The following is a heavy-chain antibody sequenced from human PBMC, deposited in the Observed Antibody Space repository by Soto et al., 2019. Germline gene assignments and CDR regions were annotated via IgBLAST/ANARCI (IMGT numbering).Heavy chain of an antibody. CDR3: ARDPAVRIHRAFDH. CDR2: ISGYNGIT. CDR1: GYTFTSFG. Sequence: XSVKASCKASGYTFTSFGISWVRQAPGQGLEWMGWISGYNGITTYAQKFQGRVTMTTDTSTSTAFMELRSLSSDDTAVYYCARDPAVRIHRAFDHWGHGSLVTVSS. V-gene: IGHV1-18*01. J-gene: IGHJ5*02. D-gene: IGHD3-10*01.